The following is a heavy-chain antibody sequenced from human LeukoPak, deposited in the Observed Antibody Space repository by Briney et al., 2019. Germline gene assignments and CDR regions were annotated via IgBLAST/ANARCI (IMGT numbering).Heavy chain of an antibody. J-gene: IGHJ4*02. Sequence: SGGSLRLSCAASGFTLSSYWMAWVRQAPGKGLEWVANIKHEESEKYYAESVRGRFTISRENAKNSLYLQMNSLRAEDTALYYCARDNGGSLDHWGQGTLLTVSS. CDR3: ARDNGGSLDH. CDR2: IKHEESEK. D-gene: IGHD4-23*01. V-gene: IGHV3-7*03. CDR1: GFTLSSYW.